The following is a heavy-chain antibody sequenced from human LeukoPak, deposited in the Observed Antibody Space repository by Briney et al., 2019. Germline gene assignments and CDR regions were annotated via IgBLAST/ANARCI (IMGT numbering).Heavy chain of an antibody. V-gene: IGHV3-23*01. Sequence: PGGSLRLSCAASGFTFSSYAMSWVRQAPGKGLEWVSAISGSGGSTYYADSVKGRFTISRDNSKNTLYLQMNSLGAEDTAVYYCAKDGPNYDILTGYYRGWFDPWGQGTLVTVSS. J-gene: IGHJ5*02. CDR3: AKDGPNYDILTGYYRGWFDP. D-gene: IGHD3-9*01. CDR1: GFTFSSYA. CDR2: ISGSGGST.